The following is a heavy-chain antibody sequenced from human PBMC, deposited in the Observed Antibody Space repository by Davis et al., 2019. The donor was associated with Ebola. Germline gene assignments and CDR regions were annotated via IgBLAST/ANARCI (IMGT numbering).Heavy chain of an antibody. J-gene: IGHJ6*02. CDR2: IGTAGDT. CDR1: GFTFRNYD. V-gene: IGHV3-13*01. Sequence: GESLKISCAASGFTFRNYDMHWVRQATGKGLEWVSAIGTAGDTYYPGSVKGRFTISRENAKNYLYLQMDSLRAEDTAVYYCARDGAPPYSYGYYYYYGMDVWGQGTTVTVSS. CDR3: ARDGAPPYSYGYYYYYGMDV. D-gene: IGHD5-18*01.